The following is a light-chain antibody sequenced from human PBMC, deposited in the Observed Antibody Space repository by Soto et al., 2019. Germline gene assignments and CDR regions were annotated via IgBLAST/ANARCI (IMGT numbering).Light chain of an antibody. CDR2: GAS. CDR1: QSVSSN. V-gene: IGKV3-15*01. CDR3: QQYNNWPSGT. Sequence: EIVLTQSPGTLSLSPGERATLSCRASQSVSSNLAWYQQKPGQAPRLLIYGASTRATGIPARFSGSGSGTEFTLTISSLQSEDFAVYYCQQYNNWPSGTFGGGTKGDIK. J-gene: IGKJ4*01.